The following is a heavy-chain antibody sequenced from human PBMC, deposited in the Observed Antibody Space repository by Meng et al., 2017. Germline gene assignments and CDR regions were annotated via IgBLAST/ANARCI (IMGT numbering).Heavy chain of an antibody. V-gene: IGHV1-2*06. J-gene: IGHJ4*02. D-gene: IGHD7-27*01. Sequence: QVRLVQSGADVKKPGASVKVSGKAAGYTFTGYTLHWVRQAPGHGLEWMGRTTPSNGATNYAQKVQGRVTMTSGTSISTAYTELSILRSDDTAVYYCATRLGTYFDFWGQGTLVTVSS. CDR1: GYTFTGYT. CDR2: TTPSNGAT. CDR3: ATRLGTYFDF.